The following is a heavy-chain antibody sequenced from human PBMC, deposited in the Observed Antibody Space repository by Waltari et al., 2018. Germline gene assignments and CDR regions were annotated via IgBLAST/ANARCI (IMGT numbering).Heavy chain of an antibody. CDR2: NNHSGST. V-gene: IGHV4-34*01. CDR3: ARAHSSSWPVDY. J-gene: IGHJ4*02. Sequence: QVQLQPWGAGLLKPSETLSLTCAVYGGSFSGYYWSWIRQPPGKGLEWMGENNHSGSTNYNPSLKSRVTISVDTSKNQFSLKLSSVTAADTAVYYCARAHSSSWPVDYWGQGTLVTVSS. D-gene: IGHD6-13*01. CDR1: GGSFSGYY.